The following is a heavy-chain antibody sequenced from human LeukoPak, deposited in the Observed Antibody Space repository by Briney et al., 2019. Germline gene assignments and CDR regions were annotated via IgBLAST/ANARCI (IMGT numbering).Heavy chain of an antibody. V-gene: IGHV3-21*01. CDR2: ISSSSIYI. Sequence: GGSLRLSCAASGFTFSSYSMNWVRQAPGKGLEWVSSISSSSIYIYYADSVKGRFTISRDNAKNSLYLQMNSLRAEDTAVYYCASASYGSGTYAFDIWGQGTMVTVSS. CDR3: ASASYGSGTYAFDI. J-gene: IGHJ3*02. CDR1: GFTFSSYS. D-gene: IGHD3-10*01.